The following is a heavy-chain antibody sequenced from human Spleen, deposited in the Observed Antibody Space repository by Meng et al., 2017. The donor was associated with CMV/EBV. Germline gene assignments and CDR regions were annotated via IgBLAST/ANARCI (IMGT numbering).Heavy chain of an antibody. CDR1: GGSIWSYS. Sequence: SETLSLTCGVSGGSIWSYSWTWIRQPPGKAIEWVVSISYSGFSNYNPSLKSRVTISVDTPNSQFSLKLTSVTAADTAVYYCARDNLMSTFGGVDKTHWFDPWGQGTLVTVSS. V-gene: IGHV4-59*13. CDR2: ISYSGFS. D-gene: IGHD3-16*01. J-gene: IGHJ5*02. CDR3: ARDNLMSTFGGVDKTHWFDP.